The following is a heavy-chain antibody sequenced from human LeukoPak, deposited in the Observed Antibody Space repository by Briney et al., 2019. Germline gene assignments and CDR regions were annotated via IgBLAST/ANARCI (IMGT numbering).Heavy chain of an antibody. D-gene: IGHD6-6*01. Sequence: GESLKISCKGFGYSFTNYWIGWVRQMPGKGLEWMGIIYPGDSDSRYSPSFQCQVTFSADKSISTAYLQWSSLKASDTAMYYCARHSSSSMGRVPPYYYYYMDVWGKGTTVTVSS. CDR3: ARHSSSSMGRVPPYYYYYMDV. CDR2: IYPGDSDS. J-gene: IGHJ6*03. CDR1: GYSFTNYW. V-gene: IGHV5-51*01.